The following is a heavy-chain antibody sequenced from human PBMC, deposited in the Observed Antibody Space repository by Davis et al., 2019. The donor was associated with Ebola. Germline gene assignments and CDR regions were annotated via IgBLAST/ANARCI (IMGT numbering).Heavy chain of an antibody. CDR2: ISYDGSNK. Sequence: GESLKISCAASGFTFSSYAMHWVRQAPGKGLEWVAVISYDGSNKYYADSVKGRFTISRDNAKNSLYLQMTTLRGEDTAVYYCARELRRATAGTVAFDIWGQGTMVTVSS. J-gene: IGHJ3*02. D-gene: IGHD6-13*01. V-gene: IGHV3-30-3*01. CDR1: GFTFSSYA. CDR3: ARELRRATAGTVAFDI.